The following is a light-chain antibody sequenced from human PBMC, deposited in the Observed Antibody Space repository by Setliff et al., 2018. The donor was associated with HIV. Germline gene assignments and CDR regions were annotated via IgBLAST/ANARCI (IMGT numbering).Light chain of an antibody. CDR1: SSDVGTYDY. CDR2: EVT. Sequence: QSVLAQPPSAPGSPGQSVTISCTGTSSDVGTYDYVSWYQQHPGKAPKLMMSEVTKRPSGVPDRFSGSKSGNTASLTVSGLQVEDEADYYCSSYAGSNNWVFGGGTK. CDR3: SSYAGSNNWV. V-gene: IGLV2-8*01. J-gene: IGLJ3*02.